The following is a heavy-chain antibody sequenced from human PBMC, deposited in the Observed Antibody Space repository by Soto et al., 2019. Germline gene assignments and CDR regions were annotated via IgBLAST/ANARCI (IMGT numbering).Heavy chain of an antibody. CDR3: IVPRDWLQPSRGDWFVHL. D-gene: IGHD3-9*01. V-gene: IGHV2-5*04. CDR2: IFWDDNT. CDR1: GFSLRSSGVG. Sequence: ITLKESGPTLLKPTQTLTLTCSLSGFSLRSSGVGVGWIRQPPGKALEWLALIFWDDNTRYSPSLKSRLTITKDAAKEQVVLTMTNMDPVDTGTYDCIVPRDWLQPSRGDWFVHLWGRGALVTVSS. J-gene: IGHJ2*01.